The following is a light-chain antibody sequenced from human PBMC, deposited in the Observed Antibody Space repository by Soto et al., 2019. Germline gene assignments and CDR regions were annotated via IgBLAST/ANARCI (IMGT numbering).Light chain of an antibody. CDR3: QQDYNLPFT. CDR2: DAS. CDR1: QSISSW. Sequence: DIQMTHSPSTLSASVGDRVTITCRASQSISSWLAWYQQKPGKAPKLLIYDASSLESGVPSRFSGGGSGTEFTLTISSLQPADFATYFCQQDYNLPFTFGQGKRREIK. J-gene: IGKJ5*01. V-gene: IGKV1-5*01.